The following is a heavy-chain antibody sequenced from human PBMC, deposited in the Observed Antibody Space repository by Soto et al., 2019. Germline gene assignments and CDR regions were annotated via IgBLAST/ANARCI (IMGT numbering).Heavy chain of an antibody. CDR3: ASQSSEWLLFAS. D-gene: IGHD5-12*01. V-gene: IGHV3-74*01. Sequence: GGSLRLSCAASGFTSSNYWMHWVRQAPGKGLVWVSRIKSDGSSTSYADSVKGRFTISRDNAKNTLDLQMHGLRAEDMAVYYCASQSSEWLLFASWGQGTLVTVSS. CDR1: GFTSSNYW. CDR2: IKSDGSST. J-gene: IGHJ4*02.